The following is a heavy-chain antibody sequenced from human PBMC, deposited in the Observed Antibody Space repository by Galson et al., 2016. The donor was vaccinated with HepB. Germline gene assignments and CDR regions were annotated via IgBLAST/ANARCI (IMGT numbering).Heavy chain of an antibody. CDR1: GFPFSSYA. J-gene: IGHJ4*02. CDR3: ARDRGFYSSTWD. D-gene: IGHD2-2*01. V-gene: IGHV3-23*01. CDR2: ISGDGAP. Sequence: SLRLSCAASGFPFSSYAMSWVRQAPGKGLEWVSSISGDGAPYYVDSMKGRFTMSRDNSKDTLYLQMISLRAEDTAVYYCARDRGFYSSTWDWGQGTLVTVSS.